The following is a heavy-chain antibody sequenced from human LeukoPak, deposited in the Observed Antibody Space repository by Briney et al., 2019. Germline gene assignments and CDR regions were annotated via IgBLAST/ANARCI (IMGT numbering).Heavy chain of an antibody. V-gene: IGHV1-18*01. CDR1: GYTFTSYG. J-gene: IGHJ6*03. Sequence: ASVKVSFKASGYTFTSYGISWVRQAPGQGLEWMGWISTYNGNANYAQKFQDRVTMTTDTSTTTAHMEVRSLRTDDTAAYYCARTEIIFCGGVCDNYYMDVWGKGTTVTVSS. CDR3: ARTEIIFCGGVCDNYYMDV. D-gene: IGHD2-21*02. CDR2: ISTYNGNA.